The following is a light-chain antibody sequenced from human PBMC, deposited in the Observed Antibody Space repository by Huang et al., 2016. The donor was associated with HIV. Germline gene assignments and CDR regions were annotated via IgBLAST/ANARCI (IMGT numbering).Light chain of an antibody. J-gene: IGKJ2*01. CDR2: GAS. V-gene: IGKV3-15*01. CDR3: QQYNKWPPYT. CDR1: ESILRN. Sequence: VMTQSPATLSVSPGERATLSCGASESILRNLAWYQQRPGQPPRLLIYGASVRLPGIPDRFRGGGAGTEFSLTISSLQSEDFAVYYCQQYNKWPPYTYGQGTKLEIK.